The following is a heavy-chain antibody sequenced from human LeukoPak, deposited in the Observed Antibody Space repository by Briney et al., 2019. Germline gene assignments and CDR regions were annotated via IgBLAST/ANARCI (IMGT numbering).Heavy chain of an antibody. CDR3: ARVPLKNYIAVAST. D-gene: IGHD6-19*01. V-gene: IGHV4-31*03. J-gene: IGHJ5*02. CDR1: GGSISSGGYY. CDR2: IYYSGST. Sequence: PSETLSLTCTVSGGSISSGGYYWSWIRQHPGKGLEWIGYIYYSGSTYYNPSLKSRVTISVDTSKNQFSLKLSSVTAADTAVYYCARVPLKNYIAVASTWGQGTLVTVSS.